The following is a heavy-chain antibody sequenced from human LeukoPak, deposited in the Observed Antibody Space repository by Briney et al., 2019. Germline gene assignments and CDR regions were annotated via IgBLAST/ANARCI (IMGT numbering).Heavy chain of an antibody. J-gene: IGHJ3*02. CDR3: ARDRPFTINAFDI. D-gene: IGHD3-10*01. CDR2: INVHNNNT. V-gene: IGHV1-18*01. Sequence: ASVKVSCKASGHTFTNYGLSWVRQAPGQGLEWMGWINVHNNNTNYAQRVQGRVSMTADTSTSTAYMELRSLRSEDTAVYYCARDRPFTINAFDIWGQGTMVTVSS. CDR1: GHTFTNYG.